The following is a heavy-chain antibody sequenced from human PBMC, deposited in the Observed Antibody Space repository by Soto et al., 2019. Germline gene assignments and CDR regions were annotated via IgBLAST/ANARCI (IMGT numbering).Heavy chain of an antibody. CDR2: IIPILGIA. Sequence: SVKVSCTASGGTFSSYTISWVRQAPGQGLEWMGRIIPILGIANYAQKFQGRVTITADKSTSTAYMELSSLRSEDTAVYYCARYHRVDMDYYGMDVCGQGTTVTVSS. J-gene: IGHJ6*02. V-gene: IGHV1-69*02. CDR1: GGTFSSYT. CDR3: ARYHRVDMDYYGMDV. D-gene: IGHD5-12*01.